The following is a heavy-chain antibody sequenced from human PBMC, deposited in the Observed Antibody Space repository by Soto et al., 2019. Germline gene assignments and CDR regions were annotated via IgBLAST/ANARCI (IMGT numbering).Heavy chain of an antibody. V-gene: IGHV2-5*02. CDR3: AKKGGGDYILGY. D-gene: IGHD4-17*01. CDR1: GFSLSTNGVG. J-gene: IGHJ4*02. Sequence: QITLKESGPTLVKPTQTLTLTCTFSGFSLSTNGVGVGWIRQPPGKALEWLALIYWDDSKEYSPSLKSRLTTXKXXSRNQVVLTMTNMDPVDTATYSCAKKGGGDYILGYWGQGTLVTVSS. CDR2: IYWDDSK.